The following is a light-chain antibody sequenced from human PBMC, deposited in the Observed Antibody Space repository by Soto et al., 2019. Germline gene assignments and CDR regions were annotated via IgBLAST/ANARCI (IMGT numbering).Light chain of an antibody. CDR3: QQYNNWPLG. CDR1: QSVSSN. CDR2: GAY. J-gene: IGKJ3*01. Sequence: EIVMTQSPATLSVSPGERATLSCRASQSVSSNLAWYQQKPGQAPRLLIYGAYTRATGIPARFSGSGSGTEFTLTLSSLQSEDFAVYYCQQYNNWPLGFGPGTKVDIK. V-gene: IGKV3-15*01.